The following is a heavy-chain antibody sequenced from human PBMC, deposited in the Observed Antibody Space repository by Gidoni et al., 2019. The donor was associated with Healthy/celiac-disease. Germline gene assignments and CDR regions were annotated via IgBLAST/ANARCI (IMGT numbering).Heavy chain of an antibody. CDR2: IEQEGSEK. CDR3: ARVPAETRTTVFRGGMEGGGFDY. V-gene: IGHV3-7*01. Sequence: VPLVEVGGGLVQAGGSLRPPWSAPGFPLSCHWMNWVRPAPGKGLGWVASIEQEGSEKYSGGTGKSRFANSGNNGKNSLYQQMNSLRAEDTAVYYCARVPAETRTTVFRGGMEGGGFDYWGQGTMVTVSS. D-gene: IGHD3-3*01. J-gene: IGHJ4*02. CDR1: GFPLSCHW.